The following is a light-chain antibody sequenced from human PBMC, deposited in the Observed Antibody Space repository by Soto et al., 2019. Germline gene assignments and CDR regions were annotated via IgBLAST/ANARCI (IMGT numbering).Light chain of an antibody. CDR3: SSYASSNNLPYV. CDR1: SSDVCGYNY. V-gene: IGLV2-8*01. CDR2: EVS. J-gene: IGLJ1*01. Sequence: QSVLTQPPSPSGSPGQSVTISCPGTSSDVCGYNYVSWYQQHPGKAPKLKIYEVSKRPSGVPDRFSGSKSGNTASLTCSGLQAEVEADYYCSSYASSNNLPYVFGTGTKVTVL.